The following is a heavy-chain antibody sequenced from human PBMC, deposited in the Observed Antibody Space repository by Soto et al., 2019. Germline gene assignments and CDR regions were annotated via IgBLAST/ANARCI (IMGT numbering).Heavy chain of an antibody. V-gene: IGHV3-23*01. CDR2: ISGSGGST. J-gene: IGHJ3*02. D-gene: IGHD1-1*01. CDR3: AKDFGTTAGGHADAFDI. Sequence: EVQLLESGGGLVQPGGSLRLSCAASGFTFSSYAMSWVRQAPGKGLEWVSAISGSGGSTYYADSVKGRFTISRDNSKNTLNLQMNSLRAEDTAVYYCAKDFGTTAGGHADAFDIWGQGTMVTVSS. CDR1: GFTFSSYA.